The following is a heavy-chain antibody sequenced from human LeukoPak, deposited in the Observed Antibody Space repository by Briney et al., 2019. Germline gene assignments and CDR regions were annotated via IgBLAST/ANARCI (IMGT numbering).Heavy chain of an antibody. CDR1: GGSFSGYY. D-gene: IGHD5-12*01. Sequence: PSETLSLTCAVYGGSFSGYYWSWIRQPPGKGLEWIGEINHSGSTNYNPSLKSRVTISVDTSKNQFSLKLSSVTAADTAVYYCARGGPSGFLNWGQGTLVTVSS. CDR2: INHSGST. CDR3: ARGGPSGFLN. J-gene: IGHJ4*02. V-gene: IGHV4-34*01.